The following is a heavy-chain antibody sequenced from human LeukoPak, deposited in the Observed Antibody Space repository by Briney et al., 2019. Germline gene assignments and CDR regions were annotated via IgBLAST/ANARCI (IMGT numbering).Heavy chain of an antibody. V-gene: IGHV4-39*07. Sequence: SETLSLTCTVSGGSISSSSYYWGWIRQPPGKGLEWIGSIYYSGSTYYNPSLKSRVTISVDTSKNQFSLKLSSVTAADTAVYYCARRAGYSYGYWYFDYWGQGTLVTVSS. CDR2: IYYSGST. CDR3: ARRAGYSYGYWYFDY. J-gene: IGHJ4*02. CDR1: GGSISSSSYY. D-gene: IGHD5-18*01.